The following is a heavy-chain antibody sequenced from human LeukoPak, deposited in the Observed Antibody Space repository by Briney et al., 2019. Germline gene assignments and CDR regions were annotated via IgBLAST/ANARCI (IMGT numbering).Heavy chain of an antibody. V-gene: IGHV4-59*01. CDR3: ARDKAHSYGRYFDP. CDR2: ISNGNT. CDR1: GGSISTYY. J-gene: IGHJ5*02. D-gene: IGHD5-18*01. Sequence: SETLSLTCSVAGGSISTYYWNWIRQTPGKGLEWIGHISNGNTDYNPSLKSRATISVDTSKNQFSLRLTSVTAADTAVYYCARDKAHSYGRYFDPWGQGALVIVSS.